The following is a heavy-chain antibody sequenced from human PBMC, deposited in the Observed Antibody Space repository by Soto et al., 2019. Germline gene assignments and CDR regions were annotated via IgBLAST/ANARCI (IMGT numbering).Heavy chain of an antibody. J-gene: IGHJ6*02. CDR3: AGSGSYPYYYYYGMDV. Sequence: SETLSLTCTVSGGSISGYYWSWIRQPPGKGLERIGYIYYSGSTNYNPSLKSRVTISVDTSKNQFSLKLSSVTAADTAVYYCAGSGSYPYYYYYGMDVWGQGTTVTVSS. CDR2: IYYSGST. V-gene: IGHV4-59*01. D-gene: IGHD3-10*01. CDR1: GGSISGYY.